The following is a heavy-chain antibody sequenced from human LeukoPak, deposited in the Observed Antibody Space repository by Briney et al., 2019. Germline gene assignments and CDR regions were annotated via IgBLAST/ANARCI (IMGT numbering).Heavy chain of an antibody. CDR2: IYYSGST. J-gene: IGHJ4*02. CDR1: GGSISSYY. CDR3: ARDPGYYDTSGYPAYFDH. D-gene: IGHD3-22*01. Sequence: SENLSLTCTVSGGSISSYYWSWIRQPPGKGLEWIGYIYYSGSTNYNPSLKSRVTISVDTSKNQFSLKLSSVTAADTAVYYCARDPGYYDTSGYPAYFDHWGQGAPVTVSS. V-gene: IGHV4-59*12.